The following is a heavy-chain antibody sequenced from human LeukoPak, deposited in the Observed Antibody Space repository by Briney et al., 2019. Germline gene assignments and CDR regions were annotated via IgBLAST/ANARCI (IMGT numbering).Heavy chain of an antibody. Sequence: GGSLRLSCTASGFSFSGHWMHWARQAPGKGLVWVSRISSDGSNTNYADSVKGRFTISRDNSKNTLYLQMNNLRAEDTAVYYCADPPNRDLWGQGTLVTVSS. CDR3: ADPPNRDL. V-gene: IGHV3-74*01. CDR2: ISSDGSNT. D-gene: IGHD4/OR15-4a*01. J-gene: IGHJ5*02. CDR1: GFSFSGHW.